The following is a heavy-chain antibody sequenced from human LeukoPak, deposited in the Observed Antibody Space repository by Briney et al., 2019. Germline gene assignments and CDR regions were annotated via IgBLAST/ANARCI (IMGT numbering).Heavy chain of an antibody. Sequence: SETLSLTCAVYGGSFSDYYWNWIRQPPGKGLEWIGEIYHSGSTNYNPSLKSRVSISVDTSKNQFSPKLSSVTAADTAVYYCARGHRYCTNGICYKRTPSYYYYHMDVWGKGTTVTVSS. CDR2: IYHSGST. CDR1: GGSFSDYY. D-gene: IGHD2-8*01. V-gene: IGHV4-34*01. J-gene: IGHJ6*03. CDR3: ARGHRYCTNGICYKRTPSYYYYHMDV.